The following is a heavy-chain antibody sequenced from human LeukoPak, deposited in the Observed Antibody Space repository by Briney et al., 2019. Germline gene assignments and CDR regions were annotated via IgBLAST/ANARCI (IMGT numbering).Heavy chain of an antibody. Sequence: GGSLRLSCAASGFTFSSYSMNWVRQAPGKGLEWVSYISSSSSTIYYADSVKGGFTISRDNAKNSLYLQMNSLRAEDTAVYYCARRGPRYCTNGVCPNDAFDIWGQGTMVTVSS. CDR3: ARRGPRYCTNGVCPNDAFDI. J-gene: IGHJ3*02. CDR1: GFTFSSYS. CDR2: ISSSSSTI. V-gene: IGHV3-48*01. D-gene: IGHD2-8*01.